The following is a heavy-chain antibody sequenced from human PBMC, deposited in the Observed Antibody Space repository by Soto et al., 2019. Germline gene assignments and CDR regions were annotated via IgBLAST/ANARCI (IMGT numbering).Heavy chain of an antibody. D-gene: IGHD3-3*01. J-gene: IGHJ6*02. CDR2: ISAYTGDT. CDR1: GYTFTSYA. V-gene: IGHV1-18*01. Sequence: ASVKVSCKASGYTFTSYAITWVRQAPGQGLEWVGWISAYTGDTDYAQKVKGRVTMTTDTSTSTAYMELRSLRSDDTAVYYCARGGGDFWSGSFPNYYYGMDVWGQGTTVTVSS. CDR3: ARGGGDFWSGSFPNYYYGMDV.